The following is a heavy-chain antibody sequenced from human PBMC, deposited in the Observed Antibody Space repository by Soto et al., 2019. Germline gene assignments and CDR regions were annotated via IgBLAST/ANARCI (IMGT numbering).Heavy chain of an antibody. D-gene: IGHD3-9*01. V-gene: IGHV3-15*07. CDR3: TTDSYISTIIVLSAY. Sequence: GKRLEWVGRMKSKTDGGTTDYAAAVKGRFAVSRDDSRNMVYLQMKSLKTEDTGIFYCTTDSYISTIIVLSAYRGHGTVVPVFS. J-gene: IGHJ4*01. CDR2: MKSKTDGGTT.